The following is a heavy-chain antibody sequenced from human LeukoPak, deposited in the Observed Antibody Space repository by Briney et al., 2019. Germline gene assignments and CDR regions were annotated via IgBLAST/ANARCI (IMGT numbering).Heavy chain of an antibody. Sequence: GGSLRLSCAASGFTFRNYGMHWVRQAPGKGLEWMTFIQFGGSEKHYADAVEGRFTVSRDDSKDTLYLQMNSLRAEDTAVYYCAKGPLTEVAGTTWDYWGQGTPVTVSS. CDR2: IQFGGSEK. CDR1: GFTFRNYG. V-gene: IGHV3-30*02. CDR3: AKGPLTEVAGTTWDY. J-gene: IGHJ4*02. D-gene: IGHD6-19*01.